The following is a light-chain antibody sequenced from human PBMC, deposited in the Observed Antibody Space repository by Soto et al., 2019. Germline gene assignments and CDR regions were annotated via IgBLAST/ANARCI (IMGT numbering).Light chain of an antibody. V-gene: IGKV1-39*01. CDR3: QHYNSYSEA. J-gene: IGKJ1*01. Sequence: DIQMTQSPSSLSASVGDRVTITCRASQRVSTYLNWYQQKPEKAPKLLIYAASSLQSGVPSRFSGSGSGTEFTLTISSLQPDDFATYYCQHYNSYSEAFGQGTKVELK. CDR1: QRVSTY. CDR2: AAS.